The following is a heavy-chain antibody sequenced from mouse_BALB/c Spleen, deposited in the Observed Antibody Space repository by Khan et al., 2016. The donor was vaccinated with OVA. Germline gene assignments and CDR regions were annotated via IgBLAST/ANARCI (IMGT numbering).Heavy chain of an antibody. Sequence: QVQLQQSGAELVRPGASVTLSCKASGYTFTDYSINWMRQRTGQGLEWIGEIYPGSDNTYYNEKFKGKATLTADKSSSTAYMQLSSLTSEDSAVYFWAREWAAWFPYWGQGTLVTVSA. V-gene: IGHV1-77*01. J-gene: IGHJ3*01. CDR2: IYPGSDNT. CDR3: AREWAAWFPY. CDR1: GYTFTDYS.